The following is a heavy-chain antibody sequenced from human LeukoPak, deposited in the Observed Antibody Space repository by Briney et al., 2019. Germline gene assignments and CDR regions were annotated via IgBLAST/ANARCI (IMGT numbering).Heavy chain of an antibody. J-gene: IGHJ4*02. D-gene: IGHD6-13*01. CDR1: GGTFSSYA. Sequence: ASVKVSCKASGGTFSSYAISWVRQAPGQGLEWMGGIIPIFGTANYAQKFQGRVTITADESTSTAYMELSSLRSEDTAVYYCARDRGDSSSCYYFDYWGQGTLVTVPS. V-gene: IGHV1-69*13. CDR2: IIPIFGTA. CDR3: ARDRGDSSSCYYFDY.